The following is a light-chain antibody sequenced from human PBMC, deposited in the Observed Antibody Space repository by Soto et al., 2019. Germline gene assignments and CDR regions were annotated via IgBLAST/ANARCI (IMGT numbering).Light chain of an antibody. Sequence: ETVLTQSPGTLSLSPGETATLSCRASESIRSNSLAWYQQKPGQPPRLLIYGASNKPTDIPDRFSDSGSGTTFNLTVPRLESEEFEMYDCEQHEQSPVTFGQGTQLDIK. CDR3: EQHEQSPVT. CDR2: GAS. V-gene: IGKV3-20*01. J-gene: IGKJ5*01. CDR1: ESIRSNS.